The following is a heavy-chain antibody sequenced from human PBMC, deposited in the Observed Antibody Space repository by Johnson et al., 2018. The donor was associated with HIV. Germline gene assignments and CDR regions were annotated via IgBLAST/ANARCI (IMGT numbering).Heavy chain of an antibody. CDR1: GFTFSSYA. Sequence: QVQLVESGGGVVQPGRSLRLSCAASGFTFSSYAMHWVRQAPGKGLEWVAVISYDGTNKYYADLVKGRFTISRDNSRNTLYLQMNSLRPEDTALYYCATRKDILTGYDAFDIWGQGTMVTVSS. J-gene: IGHJ3*02. CDR2: ISYDGTNK. D-gene: IGHD3-9*01. V-gene: IGHV3-30*04. CDR3: ATRKDILTGYDAFDI.